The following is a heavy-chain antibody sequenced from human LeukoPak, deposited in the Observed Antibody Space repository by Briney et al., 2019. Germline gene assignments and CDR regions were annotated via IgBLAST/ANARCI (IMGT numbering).Heavy chain of an antibody. D-gene: IGHD3-22*01. J-gene: IGHJ4*02. CDR1: GFIFSSFW. CDR3: ATSYDSSGCG. CDR2: IKPDGSLQ. Sequence: QSGGSLRLSXTASGFIFSSFWMAWVRQAPGKGLEWVANIKPDGSLQFYGDSVKGRFTISRDSAKNSLYLQMNNLRAEDTALYYCATSYDSSGCGWGQGTLVTVSS. V-gene: IGHV3-7*01.